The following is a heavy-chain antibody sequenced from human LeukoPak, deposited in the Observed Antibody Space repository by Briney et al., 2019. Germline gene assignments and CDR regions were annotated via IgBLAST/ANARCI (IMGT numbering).Heavy chain of an antibody. CDR2: ISSSGGSL. J-gene: IGHJ6*02. CDR3: AREVVIVPDYLYYGLDV. CDR1: GFTFSDYY. Sequence: GGSLRLSCAASGFTFSDYYMTWIRQAPGKGLEWVSFISSSGGSLYYADSVRGRFTISRDNAKNSLYLQMNSLRAEDTAVYYCAREVVIVPDYLYYGLDVWGQGTTVTVSS. D-gene: IGHD2/OR15-2a*01. V-gene: IGHV3-11*01.